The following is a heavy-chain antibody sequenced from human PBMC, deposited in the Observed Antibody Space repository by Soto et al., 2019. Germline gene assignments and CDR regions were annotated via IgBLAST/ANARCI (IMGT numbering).Heavy chain of an antibody. Sequence: ASVKVSCKASGYTFTGYYMHWVRQAPGQGLEWMGWINPNSGGTNYAQKFQGWVTMTRDTSISTAYMELSRLRSDDTAVYYCARGLIGVAATPFSSSNWFDPWGQGTLVTVS. CDR3: ARGLIGVAATPFSSSNWFDP. CDR2: INPNSGGT. V-gene: IGHV1-2*04. D-gene: IGHD2-15*01. J-gene: IGHJ5*02. CDR1: GYTFTGYY.